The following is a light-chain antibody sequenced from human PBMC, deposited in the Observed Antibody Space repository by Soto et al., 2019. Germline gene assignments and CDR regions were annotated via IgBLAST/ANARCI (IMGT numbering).Light chain of an antibody. J-gene: IGKJ3*01. V-gene: IGKV1-39*01. CDR2: AAS. CDR3: QQSYTTLFT. Sequence: DIQMTQSPSSLSASVGDRVTITCRASQSISNYLNWYQQKPGKAPKLLIYAASSLQSGVPSRFSGSGSGTDFTLTISSLQPEDFETNSSQQSYTTLFTFGPGTNVDI. CDR1: QSISNY.